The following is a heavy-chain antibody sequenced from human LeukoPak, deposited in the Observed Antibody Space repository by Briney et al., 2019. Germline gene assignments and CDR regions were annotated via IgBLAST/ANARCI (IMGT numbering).Heavy chain of an antibody. D-gene: IGHD3-9*01. V-gene: IGHV3-53*01. CDR2: IYSGGST. CDR3: ARDRLSYYDILTGYYYYYGMDV. CDR1: GFTVSRNY. Sequence: GGSLRLSCAASGFTVSRNYMSWVRQAPGKGLDWVSVIYSGGSTYYADSVKGRFTISRDNSKNTLYLQMNSLRAEDTAVYYCARDRLSYYDILTGYYYYYGMDVWGQGTTVTVSS. J-gene: IGHJ6*02.